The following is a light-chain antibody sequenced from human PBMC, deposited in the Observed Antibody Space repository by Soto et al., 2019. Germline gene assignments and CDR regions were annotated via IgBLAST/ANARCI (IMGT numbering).Light chain of an antibody. CDR1: SIGSKS. J-gene: IGLJ2*01. CDR3: QVWDNSSDHVV. V-gene: IGLV3-21*02. CDR2: HDS. Sequence: SYELIQPPSVSVAPGQTARITCGGNSIGSKSVHWYQQKPGQAPVVVVYHDSDRPSGIPERFSGSNSGNTATLTISRVEAGDEAVYSCQVWDNSSDHVVFGGGTKLPVL.